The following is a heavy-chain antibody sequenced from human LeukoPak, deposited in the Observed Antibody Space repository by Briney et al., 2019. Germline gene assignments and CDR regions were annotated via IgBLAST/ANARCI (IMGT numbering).Heavy chain of an antibody. Sequence: GGSLRLSCAASGFKFNIYTMSWVRQAQGKGLEWISAVGSGGTRYYADSVKGRFTISRDNSENTVSLQMDSLRADDTAMYYCAKMRGMPRVAYHFDRWGQGTLVAVSS. CDR3: AKMRGMPRVAYHFDR. CDR2: VGSGGTR. J-gene: IGHJ4*02. V-gene: IGHV3-23*01. D-gene: IGHD2-8*02. CDR1: GFKFNIYT.